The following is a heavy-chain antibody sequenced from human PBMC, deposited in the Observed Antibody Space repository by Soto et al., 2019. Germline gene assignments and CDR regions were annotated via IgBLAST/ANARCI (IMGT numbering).Heavy chain of an antibody. CDR3: ARLDV. CDR2: IYYSGST. V-gene: IGHV4-31*03. J-gene: IGHJ6*02. CDR1: GGSXXSGGYY. Sequence: QXXESGPGXVKPSQTLXLTCTVSGGSXXSGGYYWSWIRQHPGKGLEWIGYIYYSGSTYYNPSLKSRVIISVDTSKNQFSLKLSSVTAADTAVYYCARLDVWGQGTTVTVSS.